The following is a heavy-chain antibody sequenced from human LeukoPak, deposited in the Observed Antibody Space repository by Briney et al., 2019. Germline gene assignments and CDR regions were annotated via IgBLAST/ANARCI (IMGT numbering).Heavy chain of an antibody. CDR1: GYSFTSYW. CDR2: IYPGDSDT. Sequence: GESLKISCKGSGYSFTSYWIGGVRQMPGKGLDWLGIIYPGDSDTRYSPSFQGQVTTSADKSISTAYLQWSSLKASDTAIYYCARCGFGSGSSSDYWGQGTLVTVYS. D-gene: IGHD3-10*01. J-gene: IGHJ4*02. V-gene: IGHV5-51*01. CDR3: ARCGFGSGSSSDY.